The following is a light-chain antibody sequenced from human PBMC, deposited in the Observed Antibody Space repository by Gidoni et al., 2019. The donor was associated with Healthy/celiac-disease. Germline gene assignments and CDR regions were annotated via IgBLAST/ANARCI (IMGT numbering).Light chain of an antibody. Sequence: DLVMTQSPLSLPVTPGEPASISCRSSQSLLHSNGYNYLDWYLQKPGQSPQLLIYFGSNRSSGVPDRFSGSGSGTDFTRKISRVEAEDVGVYYCMQALQTPYTFGQGTKLEIK. J-gene: IGKJ2*01. CDR1: QSLLHSNGYNY. V-gene: IGKV2-28*01. CDR3: MQALQTPYT. CDR2: FGS.